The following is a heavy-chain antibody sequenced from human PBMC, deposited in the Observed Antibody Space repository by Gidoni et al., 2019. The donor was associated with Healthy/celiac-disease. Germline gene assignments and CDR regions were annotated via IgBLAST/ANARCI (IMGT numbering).Heavy chain of an antibody. CDR3: ARVGPSRDYDILTDSYSYFDY. V-gene: IGHV4-34*01. Sequence: INHSGSTNYNPSLKSRVTISVDTSKNQFSLKLSSVTAADAAVYYCARVGPSRDYDILTDSYSYFDYWGQGTLVTVSS. D-gene: IGHD3-9*01. J-gene: IGHJ4*02. CDR2: INHSGST.